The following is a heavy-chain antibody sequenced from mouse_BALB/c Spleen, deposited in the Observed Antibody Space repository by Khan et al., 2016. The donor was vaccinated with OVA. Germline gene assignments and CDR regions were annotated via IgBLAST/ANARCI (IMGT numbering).Heavy chain of an antibody. CDR2: IAPANGNT. CDR1: GFNFKDTY. V-gene: IGHV14-3*02. J-gene: IGHJ1*01. CDR3: ARPTYDPRNFEV. Sequence: VQLKQSGAELVKPGASVKLSCTASGFNFKDTYLHWVKQRPEQGLEWIGRIAPANGNTKYEPKFQGKATLTSETSSNTSYLQLNSLTSEDTAVYYGARPTYDPRNFEVWGAGTTVTVSS. D-gene: IGHD2-3*01.